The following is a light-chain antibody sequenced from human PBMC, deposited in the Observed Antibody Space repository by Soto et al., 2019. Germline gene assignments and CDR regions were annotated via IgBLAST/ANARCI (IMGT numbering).Light chain of an antibody. CDR2: DNK. Sequence: QSVLTQPPSVSGAPGQRVTISCTGSSSNIGAGYDVHWYQQLPGTAPKLLIYDNKSRPSGVPDRFSGSKSGTSASLAITGLQAEDEADYYCQSYDSSLSGSVFGGGTQLTVL. J-gene: IGLJ3*02. V-gene: IGLV1-40*01. CDR1: SSNIGAGYD. CDR3: QSYDSSLSGSV.